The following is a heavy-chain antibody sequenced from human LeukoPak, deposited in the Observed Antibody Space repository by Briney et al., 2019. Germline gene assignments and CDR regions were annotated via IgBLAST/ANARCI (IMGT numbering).Heavy chain of an antibody. CDR1: GGSIRSYY. V-gene: IGHV4-59*08. J-gene: IGHJ4*02. Sequence: SETLSLTCLVSGGSIRSYYWSWIRQSPWRGLEWIGYVYNSGSTNYNPSLKSRVTISVDTSENQFSLRLSAVTAADTAMYYCARSIPTFGTAVAGYHFFDYWGQGTLVAVSS. D-gene: IGHD6-19*01. CDR2: VYNSGST. CDR3: ARSIPTFGTAVAGYHFFDY.